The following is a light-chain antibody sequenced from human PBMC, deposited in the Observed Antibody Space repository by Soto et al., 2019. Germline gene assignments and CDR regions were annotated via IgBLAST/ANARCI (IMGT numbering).Light chain of an antibody. CDR1: QSLVHSDGNTY. V-gene: IGKV2-30*02. J-gene: IGKJ2*01. Sequence: DVVMTQSPLSLPVTLGQPASISCRSSQSLVHSDGNTYLNWFQQRPVQSPRRLIYKVSNRDSGVPDTFNGSGSGTDFTLKISRVEAEDVGVDYCMQGTTWLYTFVQGTKLEIK. CDR2: KVS. CDR3: MQGTTWLYT.